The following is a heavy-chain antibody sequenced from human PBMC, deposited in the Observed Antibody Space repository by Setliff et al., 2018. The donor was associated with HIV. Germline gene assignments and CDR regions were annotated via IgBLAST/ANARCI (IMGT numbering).Heavy chain of an antibody. CDR1: GFAFSNYW. J-gene: IGHJ3*02. CDR3: ARDPTARGDAFDI. V-gene: IGHV3-74*01. Sequence: GGSLRLSCAASGFAFSNYWMHWVRQAPGKGLEWVSRINSDGSSTDYADSVKGRFTISRDNAKNSLFLQMNSLRAEDTAVYYCARDPTARGDAFDIWGQGTMVTVSS. D-gene: IGHD4-17*01. CDR2: INSDGSST.